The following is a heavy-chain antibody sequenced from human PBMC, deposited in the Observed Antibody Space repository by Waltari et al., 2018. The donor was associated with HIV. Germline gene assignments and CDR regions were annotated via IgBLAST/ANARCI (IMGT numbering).Heavy chain of an antibody. V-gene: IGHV3-30*03. CDR1: GFTFSAYG. J-gene: IGHJ4*02. D-gene: IGHD5-18*01. CDR2: ISYDGNNR. Sequence: QVQLVESGGGVVQPGTSLRLSCAASGFTFSAYGISWVRQAPGKGLEWVAVISYDGNNRNHADSVKGRFSISRDNSKNTLFLQMNSLRVEDTAVYYCARGMGYGGSAEGFDYWGQGTLVTVSS. CDR3: ARGMGYGGSAEGFDY.